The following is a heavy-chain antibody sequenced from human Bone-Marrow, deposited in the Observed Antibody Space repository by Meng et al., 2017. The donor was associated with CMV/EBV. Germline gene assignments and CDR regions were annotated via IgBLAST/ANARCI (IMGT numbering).Heavy chain of an antibody. CDR1: GFSVSSNY. CDR2: IYTGGNT. D-gene: IGHD3-22*01. Sequence: GESLKISCAVSGFSVSSNYMGWVRQAPGKGLEWVSVIYTGGNTYYTDSVKGRFTISRDNSKNTLYLHMNSLRAEDTAVYYCARDTTSSGYYSRWGQGTRVTGSS. CDR3: ARDTTSSGYYSR. J-gene: IGHJ4*02. V-gene: IGHV3-53*01.